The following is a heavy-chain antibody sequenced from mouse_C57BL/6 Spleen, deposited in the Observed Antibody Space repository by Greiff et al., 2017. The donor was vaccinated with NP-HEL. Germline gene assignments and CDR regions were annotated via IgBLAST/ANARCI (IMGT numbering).Heavy chain of an antibody. V-gene: IGHV5-4*03. CDR1: GFTFSSYA. CDR3: ATGEGYAMDY. Sequence: EVMLVESGGGLVKPGGSLKLSCAASGFTFSSYAMSWVRQTPERRLEWVATISDGGSYTYYPDNVKGRFTISRDNAKNNLYLQMSHLKSEDTAMYYCATGEGYAMDYWGQGTSVTVSS. CDR2: ISDGGSYT. J-gene: IGHJ4*01.